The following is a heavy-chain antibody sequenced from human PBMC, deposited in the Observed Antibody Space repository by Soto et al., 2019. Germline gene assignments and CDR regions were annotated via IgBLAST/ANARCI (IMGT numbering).Heavy chain of an antibody. Sequence: GGSLRLSCAASGFTFSSYAMSWVRQAPGKGLEWVSAISGSGGSTYYADSVKGRFTISRDNSKNTLYLQMNSLRAEDTARYYGAKYRAAAGFDYWGQGTLVTVSS. CDR2: ISGSGGST. CDR1: GFTFSSYA. V-gene: IGHV3-23*01. D-gene: IGHD6-13*01. J-gene: IGHJ4*02. CDR3: AKYRAAAGFDY.